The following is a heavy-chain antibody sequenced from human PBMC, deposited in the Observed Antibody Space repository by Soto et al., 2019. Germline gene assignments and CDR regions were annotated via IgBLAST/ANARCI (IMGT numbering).Heavy chain of an antibody. CDR1: EFTFSNYA. V-gene: IGHV3-30*03. CDR2: ISYDGNNK. J-gene: IGHJ4*02. CDR3: ARGPSYSDSYFDH. Sequence: PGGSLRLSCGASEFTFSNYAMHWVRQAPGKGLQWLTVISYDGNNKYYADSVEGRFTISRDNSKNTVYLQMNSLRLEDTAVYYCARGPSYSDSYFDHWGQGTLVTVSS. D-gene: IGHD4-17*01.